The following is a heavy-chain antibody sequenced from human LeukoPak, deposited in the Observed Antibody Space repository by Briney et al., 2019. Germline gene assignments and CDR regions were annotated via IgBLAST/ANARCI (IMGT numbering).Heavy chain of an antibody. D-gene: IGHD1-7*01. V-gene: IGHV4-59*02. J-gene: IGHJ3*02. Sequence: SETLSLTCTVSGGSVSSYYWSWIRQPPGKGLEWIGYIYYSGRTNYNPSLKSRVIISVDTSKNQFSLKLSSVTAADTAVYYCARGTTNMAHEAFDIWGQGTMVTVSS. CDR2: IYYSGRT. CDR1: GGSVSSYY. CDR3: ARGTTNMAHEAFDI.